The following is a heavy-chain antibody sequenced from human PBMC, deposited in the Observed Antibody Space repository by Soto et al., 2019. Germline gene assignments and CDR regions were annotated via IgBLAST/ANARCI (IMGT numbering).Heavy chain of an antibody. Sequence: PSETLSLTCTVSGGSISTYYWSWIRQPPGKGLEWIGYVYYSGSTNYNPSLKSRVTISVDTSKNQFSLNLSSVTAADTAVYYCTRALDMSRPSLDYSGQGPLVTLSS. D-gene: IGHD2-2*03. J-gene: IGHJ4*02. CDR1: GGSISTYY. CDR2: VYYSGST. CDR3: TRALDMSRPSLDY. V-gene: IGHV4-59*01.